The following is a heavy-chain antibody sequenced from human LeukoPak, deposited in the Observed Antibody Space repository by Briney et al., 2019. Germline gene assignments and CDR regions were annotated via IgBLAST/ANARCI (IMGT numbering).Heavy chain of an antibody. J-gene: IGHJ4*02. CDR1: GYTFTGYY. Sequence: GASVKVSSKASGYTFTGYYMHWVRQAPGQGLEWMGWINPNSGGTNYAQKFQGRVTMTRDTSISTAYMELSRLRSDDTAVYYCARGPTARGQLLSDYWGQGTLVTVSS. V-gene: IGHV1-2*02. CDR3: ARGPTARGQLLSDY. D-gene: IGHD2-2*01. CDR2: INPNSGGT.